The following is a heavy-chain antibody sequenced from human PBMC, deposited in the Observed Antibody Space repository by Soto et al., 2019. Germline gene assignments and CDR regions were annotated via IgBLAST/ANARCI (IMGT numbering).Heavy chain of an antibody. CDR1: GNSFAGYW. D-gene: IGHD3-22*01. V-gene: IGHV5-10-1*01. CDR2: IDPSDSQT. J-gene: IGHJ4*02. CDR3: ARQIYDSDTGPNFQYYFDS. Sequence: PGESLNISCKGSGNSFAGYWITWVRQKPGKGLEWMGRIDPSDSQTYYSPSFRGHVTISATKSITTVFLQWGSLRASDTAMYYCARQIYDSDTGPNFQYYFDSWGQGTPVTVSS.